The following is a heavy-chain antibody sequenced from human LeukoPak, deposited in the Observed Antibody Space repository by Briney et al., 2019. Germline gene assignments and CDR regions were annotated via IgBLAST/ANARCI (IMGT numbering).Heavy chain of an antibody. V-gene: IGHV1-46*01. D-gene: IGHD1-26*01. CDR3: TREEPRHYFDF. J-gene: IGHJ4*02. CDR2: INPTGGST. CDR1: GYTFTDYY. Sequence: ASVKVSCKTSGYTFTDYYIHWVRQAPGQGLEWMGIINPTGGSTSYAQKFQGRITLTRDTSTNTVYMEVSSLRSGDTAVYYCTREEPRHYFDFWGQGSLVTVSS.